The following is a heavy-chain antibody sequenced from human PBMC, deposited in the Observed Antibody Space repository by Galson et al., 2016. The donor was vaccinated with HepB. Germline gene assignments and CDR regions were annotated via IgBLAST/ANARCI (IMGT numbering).Heavy chain of an antibody. CDR3: ARTRYYGSGSLPDY. Sequence: QSGAEVKKPGESLRISCKGSGYSFPTYWITWVRQMPETGLEAMGGIDPSDSYTTYSPSFQGHVTISADKSISTVYLEWSSLKASDTAIYYCARTRYYGSGSLPDYWGQGTRVAVSS. V-gene: IGHV5-10-1*01. CDR1: GYSFPTYW. J-gene: IGHJ4*02. D-gene: IGHD3-10*01. CDR2: IDPSDSYT.